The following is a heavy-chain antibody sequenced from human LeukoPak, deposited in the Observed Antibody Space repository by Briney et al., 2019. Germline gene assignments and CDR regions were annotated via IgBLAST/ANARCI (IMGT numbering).Heavy chain of an antibody. D-gene: IGHD3-10*01. J-gene: IGHJ4*02. CDR3: ARDYGSGTFSGVFDF. V-gene: IGHV4-34*01. CDR1: GGSFSGYY. Sequence: PSETLSLTCAVYGGSFSGYYWSWIRQPPGKGLEWIGEINHSGSTNYNPSLKSRVTISVDTSKNQFSLKLSSVTAADTAVYFCARDYGSGTFSGVFDFWGQGTLVTVSS. CDR2: INHSGST.